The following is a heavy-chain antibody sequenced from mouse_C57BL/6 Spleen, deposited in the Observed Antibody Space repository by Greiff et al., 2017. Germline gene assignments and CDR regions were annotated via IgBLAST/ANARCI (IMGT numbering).Heavy chain of an antibody. J-gene: IGHJ4*01. CDR3: ARSVDYDGPYYYAMDY. Sequence: VQLQQSGPELVKPGASVKMSCKASGYTFTDYNMHWVKQSHGKSLEWIGYINPNNGGTSYNQKFKGKATLTVNKSSSTAYMELRSLTSEDSAVYYCARSVDYDGPYYYAMDYWGQGTSVTVSS. V-gene: IGHV1-22*01. D-gene: IGHD2-4*01. CDR1: GYTFTDYN. CDR2: INPNNGGT.